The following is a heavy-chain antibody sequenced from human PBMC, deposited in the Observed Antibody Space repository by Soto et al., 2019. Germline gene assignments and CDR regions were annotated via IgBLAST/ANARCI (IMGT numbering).Heavy chain of an antibody. J-gene: IGHJ4*02. V-gene: IGHV3-30*03. CDR2: ISFDGGNK. D-gene: IGHD2-21*02. Sequence: GGSLRLSCAASGFTLRTYGMHGVRQGPGKGLEWVALISFDGGNKYYAESVKGRISISRDNSKNTLYLQMSNLRAEDTAVYFCARIGPYCGGDCYPDFDFWGLGTPVTVSS. CDR3: ARIGPYCGGDCYPDFDF. CDR1: GFTLRTYG.